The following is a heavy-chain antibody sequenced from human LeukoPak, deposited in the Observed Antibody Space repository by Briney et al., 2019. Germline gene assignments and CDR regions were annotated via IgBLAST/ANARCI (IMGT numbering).Heavy chain of an antibody. V-gene: IGHV4-61*02. D-gene: IGHD6-6*01. Sequence: SETLSLTCTASGGSVSSGTYYWTWIRQPAGKGLEWIGRIYISGSTNFDPSLKSRVSISLDTSQNQFSLKLSSVTAADTAVYYCAREGAARNFDYWGQGILVTVSS. J-gene: IGHJ4*02. CDR2: IYISGST. CDR3: AREGAARNFDY. CDR1: GGSVSSGTYY.